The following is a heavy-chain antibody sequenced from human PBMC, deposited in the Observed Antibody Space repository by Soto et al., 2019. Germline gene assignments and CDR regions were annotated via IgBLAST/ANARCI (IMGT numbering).Heavy chain of an antibody. V-gene: IGHV4-59*01. D-gene: IGHD3-10*01. J-gene: IGHJ5*02. CDR3: ARDRTYYYVSGCDEAPYWLAP. CDR2: IYYSGST. Sequence: SETLSLPCTVSGGSISSYYWSWIRQPPGKGLEWIGYIYYSGSTNYNPSLKSRVTISVDTSKNQFSLKLSSVTAADTAVYYCARDRTYYYVSGCDEAPYWLAPWGQGTPVTVSA. CDR1: GGSISSYY.